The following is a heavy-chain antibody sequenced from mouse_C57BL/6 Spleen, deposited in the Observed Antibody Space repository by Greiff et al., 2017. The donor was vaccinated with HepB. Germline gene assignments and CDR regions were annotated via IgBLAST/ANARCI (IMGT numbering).Heavy chain of an antibody. CDR3: ARGVTTVVAPGAMDY. CDR1: GYTFTSYG. V-gene: IGHV1-81*01. Sequence: QVQLQQSGAELARPGASVKLSCKASGYTFTSYGISWVKQRTGQGLEWIGEIYPRSGNTYYNEKFKGKATLTADKSSSTAYMELRSLTSEDSAVYFCARGVTTVVAPGAMDYWGQGTSVTVSS. CDR2: IYPRSGNT. J-gene: IGHJ4*01. D-gene: IGHD1-1*01.